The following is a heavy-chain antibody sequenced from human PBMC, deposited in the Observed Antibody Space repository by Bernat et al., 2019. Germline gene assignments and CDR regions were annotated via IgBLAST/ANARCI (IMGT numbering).Heavy chain of an antibody. CDR2: ISAYNGNT. CDR3: ARDAPGEQQLGRAVYYYHGMDV. CDR1: GYTFTSYG. D-gene: IGHD6-13*01. V-gene: IGHV1-18*01. J-gene: IGHJ6*02. Sequence: QVQLVQSGAEVKKPGASVKVSCKASGYTFTSYGISWVRQAPGQGLEWMGWISAYNGNTNYAQKLQGRVTMTTDTSTSTAYMELRSLRSDDTAVYYCARDAPGEQQLGRAVYYYHGMDVWGQGTTVTVSS.